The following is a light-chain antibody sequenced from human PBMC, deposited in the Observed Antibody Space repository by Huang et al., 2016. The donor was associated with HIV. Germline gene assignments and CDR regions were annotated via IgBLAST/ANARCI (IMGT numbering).Light chain of an antibody. CDR2: DTS. CDR3: QQRSNWPLFT. V-gene: IGKV3-11*01. J-gene: IGKJ3*01. Sequence: EIVLTQSPATLSLSPGERATLSCKASQSVSSSLACDQQHPGQAPRLLIYDTSTRATGIPARVSGSESGTDFTLTISSLEPEDFAVYYCQQRSNWPLFTFGPGTKVDIK. CDR1: QSVSSS.